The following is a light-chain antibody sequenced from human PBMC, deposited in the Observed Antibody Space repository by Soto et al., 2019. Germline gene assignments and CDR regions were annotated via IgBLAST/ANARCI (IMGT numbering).Light chain of an antibody. J-gene: IGKJ1*01. CDR3: QQRSNWQGT. CDR1: QSVSSY. Sequence: EIVLTQSPATLSLSPGERATLSCRASQSVSSYLAWYQQKPGQAPRLLIYGASNRATGIPARFSGSGSGTDFTLTISSLEPEDFAVYYCQQRSNWQGTFGQGTKVDIK. CDR2: GAS. V-gene: IGKV3-11*01.